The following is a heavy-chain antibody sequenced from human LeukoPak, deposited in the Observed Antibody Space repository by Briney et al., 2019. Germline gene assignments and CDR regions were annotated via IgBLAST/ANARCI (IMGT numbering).Heavy chain of an antibody. V-gene: IGHV1-18*04. CDR1: GYTFTSYG. CDR3: ARTITPGIAAAGGYFDY. J-gene: IGHJ4*02. Sequence: ASVKVSCKASGYTFTSYGISWVRQAPGQGLEWMGRISAYNGNTNYAQKLQGRVTMTTDTSTSTAYMELRSLRSDDTAVYYCARTITPGIAAAGGYFDYWGQGTLVTVSS. D-gene: IGHD6-13*01. CDR2: ISAYNGNT.